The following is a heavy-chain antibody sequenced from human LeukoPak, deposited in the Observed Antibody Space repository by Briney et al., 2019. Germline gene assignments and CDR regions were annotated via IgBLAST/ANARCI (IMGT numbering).Heavy chain of an antibody. CDR2: ISSSSSYI. V-gene: IGHV3-21*01. D-gene: IGHD3/OR15-3a*01. J-gene: IGHJ4*02. Sequence: PGGSLRLSCAASGFTFSSYSMNWVRQAPGKGLEWVSSISSSSSYIYYADSVKGRFTISRDNAKNSLYLQMNSLRAEDTAVYYCASTPQSDWLLYYYFDYWGQGTLVTVSS. CDR3: ASTPQSDWLLYYYFDY. CDR1: GFTFSSYS.